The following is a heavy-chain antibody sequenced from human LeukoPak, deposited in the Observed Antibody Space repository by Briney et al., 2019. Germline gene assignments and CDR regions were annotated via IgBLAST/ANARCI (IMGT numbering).Heavy chain of an antibody. J-gene: IGHJ3*02. CDR2: ISYIGST. V-gene: IGHV4-59*11. CDR1: TDSFSSHY. D-gene: IGHD4-17*01. Sequence: SETLSLTCVVSTDSFSSHYWTWIRQPPGKGLEWIGYISYIGSTNYNPSLKSRVTISIDTSKNQFSLKLTSVAAADTAVYCCARDLVTVTKGFDIWGQGTMVSVSS. CDR3: ARDLVTVTKGFDI.